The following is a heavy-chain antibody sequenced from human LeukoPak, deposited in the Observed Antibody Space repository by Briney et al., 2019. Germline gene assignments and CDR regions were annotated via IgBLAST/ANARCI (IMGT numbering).Heavy chain of an antibody. D-gene: IGHD6-13*01. Sequence: SETLSLTCAVYGGSFSGYYWSWIRQPPGKGLEWIGEINHSGSTNYNPSLKSRVTISVDTSKNQFSLKLSSVTAADTAVYYCARDGIAAAGRLPKYYFDYWGQGTLVTVSS. CDR3: ARDGIAAAGRLPKYYFDY. J-gene: IGHJ4*02. CDR1: GGSFSGYY. V-gene: IGHV4-34*01. CDR2: INHSGST.